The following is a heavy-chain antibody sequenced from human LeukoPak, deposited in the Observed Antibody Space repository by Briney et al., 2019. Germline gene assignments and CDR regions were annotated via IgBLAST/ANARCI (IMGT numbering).Heavy chain of an antibody. CDR3: ARDLDGLAIFDY. J-gene: IGHJ4*02. Sequence: PGGSLRLSCAASGFTFSSYEMNWVRQAPGKGLEWVSYISSSDSTIYYADSVKGRFTISRDNAKNSLYLQMNSMRAEDTAVYYRARDLDGLAIFDYWGQGTLVTVSS. CDR2: ISSSDSTI. D-gene: IGHD3-10*01. V-gene: IGHV3-48*03. CDR1: GFTFSSYE.